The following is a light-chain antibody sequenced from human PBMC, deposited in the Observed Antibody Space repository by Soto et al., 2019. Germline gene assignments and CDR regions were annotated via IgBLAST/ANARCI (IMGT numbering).Light chain of an antibody. CDR3: GTWDSSLSVVL. V-gene: IGLV1-51*01. CDR1: TSNIGNNY. Sequence: QSVLTQPPSVSAAPGQKVTISCSGSTSNIGNNYVSCYQQFPGTAPKLLIYDNNKRPSGIPDRFSVSKSGTSATLGITGLQTGDEADYYCGTWDSSLSVVLFGGGTKLTVL. CDR2: DNN. J-gene: IGLJ2*01.